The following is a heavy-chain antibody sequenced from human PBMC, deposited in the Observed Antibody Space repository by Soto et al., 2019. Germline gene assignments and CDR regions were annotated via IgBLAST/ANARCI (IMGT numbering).Heavy chain of an antibody. J-gene: IGHJ6*03. CDR3: ARWVRGYYDVDV. D-gene: IGHD3-10*01. CDR1: GFTFSDYW. Sequence: EVQLVESGGGLDQPGGSLRLSCAASGFTFSDYWMHWVRQAPGKGLVWVSRLERDGSTTNYADSVQGRSTITRDNAKNTLYLQLNSLRADDTAVYYCARWVRGYYDVDVWGKGTTVTVSS. V-gene: IGHV3-74*01. CDR2: LERDGSTT.